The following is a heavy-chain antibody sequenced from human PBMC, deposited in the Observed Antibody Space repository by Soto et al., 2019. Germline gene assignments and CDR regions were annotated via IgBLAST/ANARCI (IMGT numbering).Heavy chain of an antibody. V-gene: IGHV5-51*01. CDR2: IYPGDSDT. CDR3: ARQGLAVTIDY. J-gene: IGHJ4*02. Sequence: GESLKISCKASVYSFTSYWIAWVRQMPGKGLEWMGIIYPGDSDTRYSPSFQGQVTISADKSIGTAYPQWSSLKASDTAIYYCARQGLAVTIDYWGQGTLVTVSS. CDR1: VYSFTSYW. D-gene: IGHD4-17*01.